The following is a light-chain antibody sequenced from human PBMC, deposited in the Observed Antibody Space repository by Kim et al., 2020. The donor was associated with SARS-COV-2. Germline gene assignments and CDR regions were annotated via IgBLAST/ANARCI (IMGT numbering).Light chain of an antibody. V-gene: IGKV3-15*01. CDR3: QQYAYWRA. CDR2: GAS. J-gene: IGKJ5*01. CDR1: QSISSS. Sequence: SPGERATLSCRACQSISSSLAWYQQKPGQAPRVLIYGASARATGIPARFSGSGSGTEFPLTISNLQSEDFAVYYCQQYAYWRAFGQGTRLGIK.